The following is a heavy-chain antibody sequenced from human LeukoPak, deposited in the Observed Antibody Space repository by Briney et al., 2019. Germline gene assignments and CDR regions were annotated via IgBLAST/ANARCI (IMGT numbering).Heavy chain of an antibody. CDR1: GGSFSDYY. CDR2: MSPSGSS. D-gene: IGHD3-9*01. CDR3: ARLGRDYDILTGYYHPPL. Sequence: SETLSLTCAVYGGSFSDYYWTWIRQTPGKGLEWIGEMSPSGSSNYNPSLKSRVTISVDTSKNQFSLKLSSVTAADTAVYYCARLGRDYDILTGYYHPPLWGQGTLVTVSS. J-gene: IGHJ4*02. V-gene: IGHV4-34*01.